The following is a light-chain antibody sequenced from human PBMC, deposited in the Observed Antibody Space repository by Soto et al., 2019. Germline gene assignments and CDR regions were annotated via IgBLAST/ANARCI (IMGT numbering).Light chain of an antibody. CDR3: MQALRPPLT. CDR1: QSLLNSNGYNC. CDR2: LGS. V-gene: IGKV2-28*01. J-gene: IGKJ4*01. Sequence: DIVMTQSPLSLPVTPGEPASISCGSSQSLLNSNGYNCLDWYLQRPGQSPQLLIHLGSIRASGVPDRFSASGSGTDFTLKISRVEAEDVGVYYCMQALRPPLTFGGGTKVEIK.